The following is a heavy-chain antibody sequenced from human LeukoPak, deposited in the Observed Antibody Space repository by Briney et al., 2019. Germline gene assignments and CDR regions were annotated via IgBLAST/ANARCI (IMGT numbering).Heavy chain of an antibody. CDR2: ISYDGSNK. CDR1: GFTFSSYA. D-gene: IGHD2-2*01. V-gene: IGHV3-30-3*01. CDR3: AVLDCSSTSCYD. Sequence: GGSLRLSCAASGFTFSSYAMHWVRQVPGKGLEWVAVISYDGSNKYYADSVKGRFTISRDNSKNTLYLQMNSLRAEDTALYYCAVLDCSSTSCYDWGQGTLVTVSS. J-gene: IGHJ4*02.